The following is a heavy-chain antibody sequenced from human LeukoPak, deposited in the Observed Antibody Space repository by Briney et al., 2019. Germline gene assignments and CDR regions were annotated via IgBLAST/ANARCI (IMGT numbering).Heavy chain of an antibody. CDR2: ISGSGGST. J-gene: IGHJ4*02. CDR3: ARVSSESDYSAVFDF. Sequence: GGSLRLSCAASGFTFSSHAMSWGRQAPGKGLEWVSAISGSGGSTYYADSVKGRFTISRDNSKNTVFLQMNRLRAGDTAVYYCARVSSESDYSAVFDFWGQGTLVTVSS. CDR1: GFTFSSHA. V-gene: IGHV3-23*01. D-gene: IGHD1-26*01.